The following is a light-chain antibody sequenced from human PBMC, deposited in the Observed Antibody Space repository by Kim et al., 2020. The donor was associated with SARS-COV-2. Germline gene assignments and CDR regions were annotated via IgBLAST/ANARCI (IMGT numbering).Light chain of an antibody. V-gene: IGLV3-19*01. CDR3: QSRDTSGNHRV. CDR1: TLRSYY. CDR2: GKN. Sequence: LGQTVRITCQGDTLRSYYANWYQQKPGQAPVLVMYGKNNRPSGIPDRFSGSSSGNTASLTVTGAQAEDEADYYCQSRDTSGNHRVFGGGTKLTVL. J-gene: IGLJ3*02.